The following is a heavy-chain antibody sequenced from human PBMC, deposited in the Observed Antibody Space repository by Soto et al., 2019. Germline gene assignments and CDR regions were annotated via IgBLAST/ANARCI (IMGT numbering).Heavy chain of an antibody. J-gene: IGHJ6*02. CDR1: GGTFSSYA. D-gene: IGHD5-18*01. V-gene: IGHV1-69*06. Sequence: GASVKVSCNASGGTFSSYAISWVRQAPGQGLEWMGGIIPIFGTANYAQKFQGRVTITADKSTSTAYMELSSLGSEDTAVYYCARDLGYSYGYHYYYYGMDVWGQGTTVTVS. CDR3: ARDLGYSYGYHYYYYGMDV. CDR2: IIPIFGTA.